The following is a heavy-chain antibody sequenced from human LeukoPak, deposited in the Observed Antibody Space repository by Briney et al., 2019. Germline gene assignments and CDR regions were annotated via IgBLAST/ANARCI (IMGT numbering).Heavy chain of an antibody. J-gene: IGHJ5*02. Sequence: PGGSLRLSCVASGFTFSRYDMHWVRQAPGKGLQWEAVTAFDGSNEIYAGSVKGRFTISRDNSKHTVSLQMDSLRAEDTAVYYCARAVEMTGAFRDNWFDPWGQGTLVTVSS. CDR1: GFTFSRYD. D-gene: IGHD3-9*01. CDR3: ARAVEMTGAFRDNWFDP. CDR2: TAFDGSNE. V-gene: IGHV3-30-3*01.